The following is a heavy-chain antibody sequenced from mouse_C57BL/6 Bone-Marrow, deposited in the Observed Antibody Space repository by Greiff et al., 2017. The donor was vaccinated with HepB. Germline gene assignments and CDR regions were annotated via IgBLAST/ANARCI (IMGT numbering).Heavy chain of an antibody. D-gene: IGHD4-1*01. CDR1: GYAFSSSW. V-gene: IGHV1-82*01. CDR2: IYPGDGDT. J-gene: IGHJ3*01. Sequence: QVQLQQSGPELVKPGASVKISCKASGYAFSSSWMNWVKQRPGKGLEWIGRIYPGDGDTNYNGKFKGKATLTADKSSSTAYMQLSSLTSEDSAVYFCVLGRVLFAYWGQGTLVTVSA. CDR3: VLGRVLFAY.